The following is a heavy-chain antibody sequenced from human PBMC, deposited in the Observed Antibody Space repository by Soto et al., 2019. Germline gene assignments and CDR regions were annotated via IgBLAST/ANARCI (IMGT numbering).Heavy chain of an antibody. D-gene: IGHD3-16*01. J-gene: IGHJ6*02. V-gene: IGHV3-21*01. CDR3: ARSLSQYYYGMDV. Sequence: PGGSLRLSCAASGFTFSSYSMNWVRQAPGKGLEWVSSISSSSSYIYYADSVKGRFTISRDNAKNSLYLQMNSLRAEDTAVYYCARSLSQYYYGMDVWGQGTTVTVSS. CDR2: ISSSSSYI. CDR1: GFTFSSYS.